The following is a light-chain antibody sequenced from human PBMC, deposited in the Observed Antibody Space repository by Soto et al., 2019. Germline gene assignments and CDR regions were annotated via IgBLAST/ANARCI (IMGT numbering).Light chain of an antibody. CDR3: SSYTSSSTLGV. J-gene: IGLJ1*01. Sequence: QSVLTQPASVSGPPGQSITISCTGTSSDVGGYNYVSWYQQHPGKAPKLMIYDVSNRPSGVSNRFSGSKSGNTASLTISGFQAEDEADYYCSSYTSSSTLGVFGTGTKVTVL. CDR1: SSDVGGYNY. V-gene: IGLV2-14*01. CDR2: DVS.